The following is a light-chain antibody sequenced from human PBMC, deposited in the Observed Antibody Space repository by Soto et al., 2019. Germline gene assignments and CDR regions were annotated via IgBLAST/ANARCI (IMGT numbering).Light chain of an antibody. Sequence: EIVLTQSPGTLSLSPVERATLSCRASQSVSSSYLGWYQQKPGQAPRLLIFGASSRATGIPDRFSGSWSESDFTLTITRLEPEDVAVYYCQQYSNSAWTFGQGTRVEIK. CDR3: QQYSNSAWT. J-gene: IGKJ1*01. CDR1: QSVSSSY. CDR2: GAS. V-gene: IGKV3-20*01.